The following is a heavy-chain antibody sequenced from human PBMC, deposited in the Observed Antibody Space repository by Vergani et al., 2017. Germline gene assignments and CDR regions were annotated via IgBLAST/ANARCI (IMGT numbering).Heavy chain of an antibody. Sequence: QVQLQQWGAGLLKPSETLSLTCAVYGGSFSGYYWSWIRQPPGKGLEWSGEINHSGSTNYNPSLKSRVTISVDTSKNQFSLKLSSVTAADTAVYYCARAGYSSSPAFFDPWGQGTLVTVSS. CDR3: ARAGYSSSPAFFDP. V-gene: IGHV4-34*01. D-gene: IGHD6-13*01. CDR2: INHSGST. CDR1: GGSFSGYY. J-gene: IGHJ5*02.